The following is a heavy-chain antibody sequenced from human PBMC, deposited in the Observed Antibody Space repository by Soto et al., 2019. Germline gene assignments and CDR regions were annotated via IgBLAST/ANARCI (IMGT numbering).Heavy chain of an antibody. CDR2: ISVYSGDK. V-gene: IGHV1-18*04. J-gene: IGHJ4*02. CDR3: TRQHCTGTTCYSSDY. CDR1: GYTFTSSG. D-gene: IGHD2-2*01. Sequence: ASVKVSCKASGYTFTSSGISWVRQAPGQALEWMGWISVYSGDKYYVQKLRDRVKLTVDTPAGTAYMELRSLNSDDTGVYYCTRQHCTGTTCYSSDYWGQGTLVTVS.